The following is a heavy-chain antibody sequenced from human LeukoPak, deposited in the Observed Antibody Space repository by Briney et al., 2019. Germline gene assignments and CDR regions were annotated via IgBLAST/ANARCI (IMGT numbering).Heavy chain of an antibody. CDR1: GFTFSSYW. V-gene: IGHV3-7*01. J-gene: IGHJ4*02. CDR3: ARGAGPYSSSWYARDYFDY. Sequence: GGSLRLSCAASGFTFSSYWMSWVRQAPGKGLEWVANIKQDGSEKYYVDSVKGRFTISRDNAKNSLYLQMNSLRAEDTAVYYCARGAGPYSSSWYARDYFDYWGQGTLVTVSS. D-gene: IGHD6-13*01. CDR2: IKQDGSEK.